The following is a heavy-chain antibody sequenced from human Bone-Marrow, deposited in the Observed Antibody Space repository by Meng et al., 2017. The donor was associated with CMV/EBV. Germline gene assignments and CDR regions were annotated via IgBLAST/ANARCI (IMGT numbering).Heavy chain of an antibody. CDR2: IFYTGNT. CDR3: ARDLEVGDTAMVFDY. CDR1: AVSVISGSYY. V-gene: IGHV4-61*01. D-gene: IGHD5-18*01. Sequence: GSLRLSCTVSAVSVISGSYYWSWIRQPPGKGLEWIDYIFYTGNTNYNPSLKSRATISVDTSKNQFSLKLSSVTAADTAVYYCARDLEVGDTAMVFDYWGQGKLVTVSS. J-gene: IGHJ4*02.